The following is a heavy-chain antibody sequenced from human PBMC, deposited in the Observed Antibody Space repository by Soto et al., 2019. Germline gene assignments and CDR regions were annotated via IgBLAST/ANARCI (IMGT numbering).Heavy chain of an antibody. CDR2: ISTYNGNT. J-gene: IGHJ4*02. CDR1: GYTFARSG. D-gene: IGHD6-13*01. V-gene: IGHV1-18*01. CDR3: ARDHCSSSKCYVEY. Sequence: QVQLVQSGAEVKKPRASVKVSCKASGYTFARSGISWVRQAPGRGLEWVGWISTYNGNTNYALKLQGRVIMTADTSTSTAYMELRSLRSDDTAVYYCARDHCSSSKCYVEYWGQGTLVTVSS.